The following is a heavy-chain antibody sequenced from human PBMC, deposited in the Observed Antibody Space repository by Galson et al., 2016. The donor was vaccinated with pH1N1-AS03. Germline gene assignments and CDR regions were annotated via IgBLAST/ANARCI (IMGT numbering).Heavy chain of an antibody. J-gene: IGHJ4*02. Sequence: SLRLSCATSGFTFADHAMSWFRQAPGMGLEWVGFIRSKTYGGTAEYAASVKDRFTLSRDDSKRIAYLQMDSLKIEDTGIYYCTRGCGGACPRGDSWGQGTLVNVSS. D-gene: IGHD2-21*02. CDR1: GFTFADHA. CDR2: IRSKTYGGTA. V-gene: IGHV3-49*03. CDR3: TRGCGGACPRGDS.